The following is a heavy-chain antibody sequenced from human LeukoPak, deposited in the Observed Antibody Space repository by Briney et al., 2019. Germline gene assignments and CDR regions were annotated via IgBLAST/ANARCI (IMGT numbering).Heavy chain of an antibody. D-gene: IGHD6-19*01. CDR1: GYTFTSYG. V-gene: IGHV1-18*01. J-gene: IGHJ4*02. CDR3: ARVSYRRSSGWYGGDY. Sequence: GASVKVSCKASGYTFTSYGISWVRQAPGQGLEWMGWISAYNGNTNYAQKLQGRVTMTTDTSTSTAYMELRSLRSDDTAVYYCARVSYRRSSGWYGGDYWGQGTLVTVSS. CDR2: ISAYNGNT.